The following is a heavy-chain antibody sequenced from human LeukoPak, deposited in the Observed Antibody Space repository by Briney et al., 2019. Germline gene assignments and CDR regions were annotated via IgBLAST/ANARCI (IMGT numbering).Heavy chain of an antibody. V-gene: IGHV1-2*06. J-gene: IGHJ4*02. CDR2: INPNSGGT. CDR3: ARLVVVAATRDY. CDR1: GYSFTGYY. Sequence: ASVKVSCKASGYSFTGYYMHWVRQAPGQGLEWMGRINPNSGGTNYAQKFQGRVTMTRDTSISTAYMELSRLRSDDTAVYYCARLVVVAATRDYWGQGTLVTVSS. D-gene: IGHD2-15*01.